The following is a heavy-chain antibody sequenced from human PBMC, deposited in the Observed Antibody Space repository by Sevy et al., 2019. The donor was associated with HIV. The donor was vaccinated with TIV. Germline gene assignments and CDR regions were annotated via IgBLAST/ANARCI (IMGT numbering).Heavy chain of an antibody. Sequence: GGSLRLSCAASGFTFSNAWMSWVRQAPGKGLEWVGRIKSKTDGGTTDYAAPVKGRFTISRDDSKNTLYLQMNSLKTEDTAVYYCTTDAHVTTVTTGDAFDIWGQGTMVTVSS. D-gene: IGHD4-17*01. CDR3: TTDAHVTTVTTGDAFDI. V-gene: IGHV3-15*01. CDR1: GFTFSNAW. J-gene: IGHJ3*02. CDR2: IKSKTDGGTT.